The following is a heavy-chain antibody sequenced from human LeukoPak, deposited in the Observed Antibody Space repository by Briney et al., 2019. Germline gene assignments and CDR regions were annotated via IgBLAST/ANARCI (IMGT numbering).Heavy chain of an antibody. CDR1: GFAFSDSP. V-gene: IGHV3-73*01. Sequence: PGGSLRLSCAASGFAFSDSPIHWVRQASGKGLEWVGRIRSKPNSYATAYAASVKGRFTISRDDSKNTAYLQMHSLKTEDTAVYYSTRASGSSYYYYYGMDVWGQGNTVTVSS. CDR2: IRSKPNSYAT. J-gene: IGHJ6*02. CDR3: TRASGSSYYYYYGMDV. D-gene: IGHD1-26*01.